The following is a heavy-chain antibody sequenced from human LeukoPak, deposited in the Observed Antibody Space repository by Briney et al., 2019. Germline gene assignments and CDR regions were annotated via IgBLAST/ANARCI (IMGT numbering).Heavy chain of an antibody. J-gene: IGHJ4*02. V-gene: IGHV3-21*03. CDR1: GFTFISYS. Sequence: GGSLRLSCAASGFTFISYSMNWVRQAPGKGLEWVSSISGTSSYIYYADSVKGRFTISRDNAKNSLYLQMNSLRAEDTAVYYCTRVDYYGSGESDYWGQGTLVTVSS. D-gene: IGHD3-10*01. CDR3: TRVDYYGSGESDY. CDR2: ISGTSSYI.